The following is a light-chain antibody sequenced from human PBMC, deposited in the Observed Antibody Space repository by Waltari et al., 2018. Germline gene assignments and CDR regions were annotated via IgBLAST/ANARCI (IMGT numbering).Light chain of an antibody. CDR1: QSVSSN. J-gene: IGKJ1*01. CDR3: QQYNFDPWT. CDR2: GAS. Sequence: EIVMTQSPATLSVSPGERASLSCRASQSVSSNLAWYQQKPGQAPRLLIYGASTRATGIPVRFSGSGSGTEFTLTISSLQSEDFATYYCQQYNFDPWTFGQGTKVE. V-gene: IGKV3-15*01.